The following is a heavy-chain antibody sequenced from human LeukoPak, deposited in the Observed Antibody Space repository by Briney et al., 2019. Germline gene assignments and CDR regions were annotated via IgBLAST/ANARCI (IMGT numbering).Heavy chain of an antibody. D-gene: IGHD2-15*01. CDR2: INSDGSDT. J-gene: IGHJ4*02. CDR3: AKDPRFVVVVAATFDY. Sequence: GGPLRLPCEASGFTFSSYWMYWVPQAPGKGLVGVSRINSDGSDTTYADFVKGRFTISRDNAKNTLYLQMNSLRAEDTAVYYCAKDPRFVVVVAATFDYWGQGTLVTVSS. V-gene: IGHV3-74*01. CDR1: GFTFSSYW.